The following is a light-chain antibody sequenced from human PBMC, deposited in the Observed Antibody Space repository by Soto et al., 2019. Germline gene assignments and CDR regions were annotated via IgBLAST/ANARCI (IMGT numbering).Light chain of an antibody. J-gene: IGLJ1*01. CDR1: SSNIGNNY. CDR3: GTWDQSGSRHV. Sequence: QSVLTQPPSVSAAPGQQVTISCSGSSSNIGNNYVSWFQHLPGATPKLLIYENNRRPTGIPDRFSGSKSATSATLGITGLQTGDEADYYCGTWDQSGSRHVFGTGTKVTVL. CDR2: ENN. V-gene: IGLV1-51*02.